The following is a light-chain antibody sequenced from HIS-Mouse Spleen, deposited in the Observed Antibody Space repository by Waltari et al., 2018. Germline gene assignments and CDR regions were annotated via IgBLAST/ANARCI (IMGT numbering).Light chain of an antibody. CDR3: QSADSSGTYVV. CDR2: KDS. CDR1: ALPKQY. V-gene: IGLV3-25*03. Sequence: SYELTQPPSVSVSPGQTARITCSGDALPKQYAYWYQQKPGQAPVLGVYKDSERPSGIPEGFAGSSSGTTVTLTISVVQAEDEGDYYCQSADSSGTYVVFGGGTKLTVL. J-gene: IGLJ2*01.